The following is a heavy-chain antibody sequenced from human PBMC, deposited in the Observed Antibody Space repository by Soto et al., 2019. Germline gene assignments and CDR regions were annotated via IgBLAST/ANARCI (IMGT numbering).Heavy chain of an antibody. CDR1: GGSISSYY. Sequence: PSETLSLTCTVSGGSISSYYWSWIRQPPGKGLEWIGYIYYSGSTNYNPSLKSRVTISVDTSKNQFSLKLSSVTAADTAVYYCARAPRYSTHSVYYFDYWGQGTLVTVSS. CDR2: IYYSGST. CDR3: ARAPRYSTHSVYYFDY. D-gene: IGHD4-4*01. V-gene: IGHV4-59*01. J-gene: IGHJ4*02.